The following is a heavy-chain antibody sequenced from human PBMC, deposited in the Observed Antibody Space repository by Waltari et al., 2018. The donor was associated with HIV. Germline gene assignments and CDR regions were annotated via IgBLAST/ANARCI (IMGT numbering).Heavy chain of an antibody. D-gene: IGHD6-13*01. CDR3: AKDRMYSSIWVATHPLDY. CDR2: SRGNGVRT. Sequence: DVQLLESGGGLVQPGGSLRLSCRASGFIVNSYALSWVRQAPGKGVCGMQASRGNGVRTYYAAPVKRRLTISRDNSKDMLYLLMSSLRAEDTAVYYCAKDRMYSSIWVATHPLDYWGQGTLVTVSS. J-gene: IGHJ4*02. CDR1: GFIVNSYA. V-gene: IGHV3-23*01.